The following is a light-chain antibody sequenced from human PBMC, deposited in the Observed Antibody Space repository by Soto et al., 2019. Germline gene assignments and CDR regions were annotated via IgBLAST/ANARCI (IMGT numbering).Light chain of an antibody. V-gene: IGKV3-20*01. J-gene: IGKJ4*01. CDR2: GTS. CDR1: QSVSSSY. Sequence: ETVLTQSPGTLSLSPGERATLSCRASQSVSSSYLAWYQQKPGQAPRLLIYGTSSRATGIPDRFSGSGSGTDFTLTISRVEPEGFAVYYCQQYGSSPLTFGGGTKVEIK. CDR3: QQYGSSPLT.